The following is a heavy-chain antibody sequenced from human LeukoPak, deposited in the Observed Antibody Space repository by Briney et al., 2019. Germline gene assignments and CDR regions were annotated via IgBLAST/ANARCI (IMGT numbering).Heavy chain of an antibody. Sequence: GASLQISCKVSGYIFTSYWIGWVRQMPGKGLEWMGIIHPGDSDTRYSPSFQGQVTISADKSISTAYLQWSSLKASDSAMYYCARHSIADYWGQGTLVTVSS. J-gene: IGHJ4*02. D-gene: IGHD3-22*01. CDR1: GYIFTSYW. CDR2: IHPGDSDT. V-gene: IGHV5-51*01. CDR3: ARHSIADY.